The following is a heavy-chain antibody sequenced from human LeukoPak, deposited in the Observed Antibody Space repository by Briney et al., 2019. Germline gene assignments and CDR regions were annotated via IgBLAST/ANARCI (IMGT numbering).Heavy chain of an antibody. J-gene: IGHJ4*02. CDR3: ARGPTIQYDFWSGYLLY. CDR2: INHSGGT. D-gene: IGHD3-3*01. CDR1: GGSFSGYY. V-gene: IGHV4-34*01. Sequence: SETLSLTCAVYGGSFSGYYWSWIRQPPGKGLEWIGEINHSGGTNYNPSLKSRVTISVDTPKNQFSLKLSSVTAADTAVYYCARGPTIQYDFWSGYLLYWGQGTLATVSS.